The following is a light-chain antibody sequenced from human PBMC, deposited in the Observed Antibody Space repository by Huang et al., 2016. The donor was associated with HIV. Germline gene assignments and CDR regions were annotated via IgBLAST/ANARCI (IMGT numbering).Light chain of an antibody. CDR2: GAS. J-gene: IGKJ2*01. V-gene: IGKV1-39*01. Sequence: DIQITQSPSSLSASVGDRVIITCRASQNINRYLNWYPQQPGKAPKLLISGASKFQSWVPSSFSGSGSGTHFPLAISSLSPEDSATYYCQQSAVTPRTFGQGTKLEI. CDR1: QNINRY. CDR3: QQSAVTPRT.